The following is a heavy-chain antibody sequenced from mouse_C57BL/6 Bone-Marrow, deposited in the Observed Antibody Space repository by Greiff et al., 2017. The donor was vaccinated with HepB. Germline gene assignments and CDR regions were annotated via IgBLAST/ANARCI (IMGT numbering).Heavy chain of an antibody. CDR1: GYTFTNYW. D-gene: IGHD2-3*01. CDR3: ARSYDGWYFDV. Sequence: QVQLKQSGAELVRPGTSVKMSCKASGYTFTNYWIGWAKQRPGHGLEWIGDIYPGGGYTNYNEKFKGKATLTADKSSSTAYMQFSSLTSEDSAIYYCARSYDGWYFDVWGTGTTVTVSS. J-gene: IGHJ1*03. CDR2: IYPGGGYT. V-gene: IGHV1-63*01.